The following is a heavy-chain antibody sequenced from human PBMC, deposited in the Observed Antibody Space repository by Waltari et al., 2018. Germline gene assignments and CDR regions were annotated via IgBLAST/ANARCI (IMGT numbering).Heavy chain of an antibody. CDR2: ITVGDDT. CDR1: GITFSNYA. CDR3: ATPFYNWDDPLHS. D-gene: IGHD1-20*01. V-gene: IGHV3-23*01. J-gene: IGHJ4*02. Sequence: EVQLLESGGDLVQPGGSLRTSCAASGITFSNYAINWVRLAPGTGLEWVSAITVGDDTYYADSVKGRFTISRDTSKDTVHLQMNGLRAEDTAVYYCATPFYNWDDPLHSWGQGTLVTVSS.